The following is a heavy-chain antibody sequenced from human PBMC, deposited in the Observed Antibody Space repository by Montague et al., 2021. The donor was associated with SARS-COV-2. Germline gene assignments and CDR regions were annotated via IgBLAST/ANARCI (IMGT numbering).Heavy chain of an antibody. J-gene: IGHJ1*01. CDR3: ARGLAVAWREYFQH. D-gene: IGHD6-19*01. CDR2: IWYDGSNK. CDR1: GFTFSSYG. V-gene: IGHV3-33*01. Sequence: SLRLSCAASGFTFSSYGMHWVRQAPGKGLEWAAVIWYDGSNKYYADSVKGRFTISRDNSKNTLYLQMNSLRAEDTAVYYCARGLAVAWREYFQHWGQGTLVTVSS.